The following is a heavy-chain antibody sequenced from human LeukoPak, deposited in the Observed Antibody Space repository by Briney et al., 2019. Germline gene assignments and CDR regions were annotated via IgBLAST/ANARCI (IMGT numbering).Heavy chain of an antibody. CDR2: IYYGGST. V-gene: IGHV4-39*01. CDR1: VGSMYSSSYH. J-gene: IGHJ3*02. Sequence: SETLSLTCSVSVGSMYSSSYHWGWIRQPPGKGLEWIGTIYYGGSTYYNPSLKSRVTISVDTSKKQFSLKLTSVTAADAAVYYCARLGDYYDSSGYFDAFDIWGQGTMVTVFS. CDR3: ARLGDYYDSSGYFDAFDI. D-gene: IGHD3-22*01.